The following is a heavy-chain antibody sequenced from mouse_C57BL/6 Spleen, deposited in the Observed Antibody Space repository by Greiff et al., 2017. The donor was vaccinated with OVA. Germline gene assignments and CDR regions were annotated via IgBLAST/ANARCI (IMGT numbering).Heavy chain of an antibody. CDR3: ARDRAYDMDY. Sequence: EVQVVESGGGLVKPGGSLKLSCAASGFTFSDYGMHWVRQAPEKGLEWVAYISSGNSTIYYADTVKGRFTLSRDNATNTLFLQMTSLRSEDTAMYYCARDRAYDMDYWGQGTSVTVSS. J-gene: IGHJ4*01. CDR1: GFTFSDYG. V-gene: IGHV5-17*01. D-gene: IGHD3-1*01. CDR2: ISSGNSTI.